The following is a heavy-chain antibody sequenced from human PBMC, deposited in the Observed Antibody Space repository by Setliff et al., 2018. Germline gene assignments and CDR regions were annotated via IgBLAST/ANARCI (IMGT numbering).Heavy chain of an antibody. CDR2: AYYNGDS. CDR1: GGSLSGSLRGYAVF. D-gene: IGHD3-10*01. CDR3: ARHKFNGSGSYPSLYMDV. J-gene: IGHJ6*03. V-gene: IGHV4-39*01. Sequence: PSETLSLTCTVSGGSLSGSLRGYAVFWGWIRQSPGKELEWIGSAYYNGDSYYNPSLKSRVTISVDAPDNQFSVKLSSVTAADTAVYYCARHKFNGSGSYPSLYMDVWGKGIMVTVSS.